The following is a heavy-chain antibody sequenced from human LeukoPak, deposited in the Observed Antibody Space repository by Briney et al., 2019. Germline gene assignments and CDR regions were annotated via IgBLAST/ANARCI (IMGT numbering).Heavy chain of an antibody. D-gene: IGHD6-6*01. CDR2: IIPIFGTA. J-gene: IGHJ4*02. CDR3: ASGGIAARVGGFDY. CDR1: GGTFSSYA. Sequence: SVKVSCKASGGTFSSYAISWVRQAPGQGLEWRGGIIPIFGTANYPQKFQGRVTITTDESTSTAYMELSSLRSEDTAVYYCASGGIAARVGGFDYWGQGTLVTVSS. V-gene: IGHV1-69*05.